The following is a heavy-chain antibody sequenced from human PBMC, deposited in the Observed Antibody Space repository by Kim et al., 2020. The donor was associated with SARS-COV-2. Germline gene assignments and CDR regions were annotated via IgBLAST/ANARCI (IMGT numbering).Heavy chain of an antibody. Sequence: GGSLRLSCAASGFTFSSYWMSWVRQAPGKGLEWVANIKQDGSEKYYVDSVKGRFNISRDNAKNSLSLQMNSLGAEATAVYYCATSPPQYYYDSSGHTGTLGAVDYSGQGTLVTVSS. J-gene: IGHJ4*02. V-gene: IGHV3-7*01. D-gene: IGHD3-22*01. CDR2: IKQDGSEK. CDR1: GFTFSSYW. CDR3: ATSPPQYYYDSSGHTGTLGAVDY.